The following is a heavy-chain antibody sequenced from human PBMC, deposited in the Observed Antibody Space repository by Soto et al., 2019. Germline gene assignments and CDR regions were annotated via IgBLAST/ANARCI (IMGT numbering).Heavy chain of an antibody. CDR2: MNPNSGKT. CDR1: GYTFTNYD. V-gene: IGHV1-8*01. D-gene: IGHD3-3*01. J-gene: IGHJ6*02. Sequence: QVQLVQSGAEVKKPGASVKVSCKASGYTFTNYDVNWVRQAAGQGLEWMGWMNPNSGKTDYAQKFRDRVAMTRNTSIDTAYMELSSLTSEDTAVYYCASQGVDFWRVGHYYGLGVWGQGTAVTVAS. CDR3: ASQGVDFWRVGHYYGLGV.